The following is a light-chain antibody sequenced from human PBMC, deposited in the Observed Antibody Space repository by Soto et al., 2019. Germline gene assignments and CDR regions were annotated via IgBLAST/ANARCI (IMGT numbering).Light chain of an antibody. V-gene: IGKV2-28*01. Sequence: DIVMTQSPLSLPVTPGEPASISCRSSQSLLHSNGYNYLDWYLQKPGQSPQLLIYLGSNRASGVPDRISGSGSGTDFTLKISRVEAEDVGVYYCMQALQTPPTFGQGTKVEIK. CDR3: MQALQTPPT. CDR1: QSLLHSNGYNY. CDR2: LGS. J-gene: IGKJ1*01.